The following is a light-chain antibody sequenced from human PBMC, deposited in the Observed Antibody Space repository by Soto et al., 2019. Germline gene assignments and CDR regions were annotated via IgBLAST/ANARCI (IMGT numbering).Light chain of an antibody. CDR1: SSDVGGYNY. CDR2: EVS. CDR3: SSYTSSSTWV. V-gene: IGLV2-14*01. Sequence: QSVLTQPASVSGSPGQSITISCTGTSSDVGGYNYVSWYQQHPGKAPKLMIYEVSNRPSGVSTRFSGSKSGNTASLTSSGLQAEDEADYYCSSYTSSSTWVFGGGTKLTVL. J-gene: IGLJ3*02.